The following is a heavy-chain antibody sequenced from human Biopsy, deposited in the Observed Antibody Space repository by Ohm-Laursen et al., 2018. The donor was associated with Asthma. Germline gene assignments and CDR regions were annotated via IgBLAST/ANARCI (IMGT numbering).Heavy chain of an antibody. CDR1: GDSFSNYA. CDR3: ARGYSGSDRSVYYYSGLEV. D-gene: IGHD5-12*01. Sequence: VASVKVSCKVSGDSFSNYAISWVRQAPGQGLEWMGGLIPVIGTPDHAQMFEGRVTITADESTSTAYMELSSLSSEDTAVYYCARGYSGSDRSVYYYSGLEVWGQGTTVTVSS. V-gene: IGHV1-69*13. J-gene: IGHJ6*02. CDR2: LIPVIGTP.